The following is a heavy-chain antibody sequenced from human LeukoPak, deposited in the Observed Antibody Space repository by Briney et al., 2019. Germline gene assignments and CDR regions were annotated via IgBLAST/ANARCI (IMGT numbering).Heavy chain of an antibody. CDR2: IIPIFGTA. J-gene: IGHJ4*02. V-gene: IGHV1-69*01. D-gene: IGHD3-10*01. Sequence: SVKVSCKASGGTFSSYAISWVRQAPGQGLEWMGGIIPIFGTANYAQKFQGRVTITADESTSTAYMELSSLRSEDTAVDYCARERVSLWFGETGFDYWGQGTLVTVSS. CDR1: GGTFSSYA. CDR3: ARERVSLWFGETGFDY.